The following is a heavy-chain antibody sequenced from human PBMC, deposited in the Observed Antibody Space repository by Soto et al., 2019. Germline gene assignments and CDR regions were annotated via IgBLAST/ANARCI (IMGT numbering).Heavy chain of an antibody. CDR2: ISYDGIDT. CDR1: GFNFTTYT. V-gene: IGHV3-30-3*01. D-gene: IGHD3-22*01. CDR3: ARDQDYSDSGTYHDAFDL. Sequence: QVQLLESGGGVIQPGRSLRVSCAASGFNFTTYTMHWVRQAPGKGPEWLAVISYDGIDTYYAESVKGRFTISRDNPRNTLHLQMNSLSGEDTAVYFCARDQDYSDSGTYHDAFDLWGQGTLVTVSS. J-gene: IGHJ1*01.